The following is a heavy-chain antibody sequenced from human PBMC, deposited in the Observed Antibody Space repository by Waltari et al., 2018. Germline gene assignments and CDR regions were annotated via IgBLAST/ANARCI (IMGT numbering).Heavy chain of an antibody. V-gene: IGHV3-48*03. CDR3: ARGQPPLWLRLDN. D-gene: IGHD5-12*01. J-gene: IGHJ4*02. Sequence: VQLVESGGGLVQPGGSLSLSCAASGFTFISYVMIWVRQAPGKGLEWISYIRSSGDSIYYADSVKGRFTISRDNADNSLFLQMNSLRAEDTAVYYCARGQPPLWLRLDNWGQGTLVTVSS. CDR1: GFTFISYV. CDR2: IRSSGDSI.